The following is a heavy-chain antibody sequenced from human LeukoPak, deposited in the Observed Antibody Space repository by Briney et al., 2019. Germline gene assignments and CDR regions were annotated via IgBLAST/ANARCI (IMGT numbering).Heavy chain of an antibody. D-gene: IGHD3-22*01. CDR2: IYTSGIT. Sequence: SETLSLTCTVSGGSISSYYWTWIRQPAGKGLEWIGRIYTSGITNYNPSLKSRVTMSVDTSKNQFSLKLSSVTAADTAVYYCARGVHCDSSGYYRDYWGQGTLVTVSS. V-gene: IGHV4-4*07. CDR3: ARGVHCDSSGYYRDY. CDR1: GGSISSYY. J-gene: IGHJ4*02.